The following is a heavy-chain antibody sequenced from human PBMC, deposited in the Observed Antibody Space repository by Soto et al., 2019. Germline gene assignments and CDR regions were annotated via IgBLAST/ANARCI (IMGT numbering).Heavy chain of an antibody. D-gene: IGHD6-13*01. CDR3: AKDPQLVLDAFDI. Sequence: EVQLLESGGGLVQPGGSLRLSCAASGFTFSSYAMSWVRQAPGKGLEWVSAISGSGGSTYYADSVKGRFTISRDNSKNTLYLQMNSLRAADTAVYYCAKDPQLVLDAFDIWGQGTMVTVSS. CDR1: GFTFSSYA. CDR2: ISGSGGST. V-gene: IGHV3-23*01. J-gene: IGHJ3*02.